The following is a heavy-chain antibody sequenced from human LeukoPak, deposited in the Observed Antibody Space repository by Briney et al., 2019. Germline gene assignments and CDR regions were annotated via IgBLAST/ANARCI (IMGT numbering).Heavy chain of an antibody. CDR1: GFTFSSYA. Sequence: QPGGALRLSCAASGFTFSSYAMTWVRQAPGKGLEWVSAIRGSGGSTYYADSVKGRYTISRHKSKNTLYLQMNSLKAEDTAVYYWADVGGPKSSWYYFDYWGQGTLVTVSS. V-gene: IGHV3-23*01. D-gene: IGHD6-13*01. CDR2: IRGSGGST. CDR3: ADVGGPKSSWYYFDY. J-gene: IGHJ4*02.